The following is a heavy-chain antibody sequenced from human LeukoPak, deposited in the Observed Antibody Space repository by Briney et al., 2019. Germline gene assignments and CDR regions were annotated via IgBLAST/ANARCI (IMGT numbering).Heavy chain of an antibody. Sequence: PSETLSLTCTVSGGSINNYCWSWIRQPPGKGLEWIGYIYYSGSTNYNPSLKSRVTISVDTSKNQFSLKLSSVTAADTAVYYCARHAATGTTSSLRFDPWGQGTLVTVSS. D-gene: IGHD4-17*01. CDR3: ARHAATGTTSSLRFDP. V-gene: IGHV4-59*08. J-gene: IGHJ5*02. CDR1: GGSINNYC. CDR2: IYYSGST.